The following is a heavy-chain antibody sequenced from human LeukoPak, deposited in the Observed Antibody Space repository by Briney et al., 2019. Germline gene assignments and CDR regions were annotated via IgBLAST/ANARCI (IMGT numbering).Heavy chain of an antibody. Sequence: GGSLRLSCAASGFTFSGSAMHWVRQASGKGLEWVGRIRSKANNYATAYAASVKGRFTISRDDSKNTAYLQMNSLKTEDTAVYYCTRHSFIAEAGDPIDYWGQGTLVTFSS. D-gene: IGHD7-27*01. CDR2: IRSKANNYAT. J-gene: IGHJ4*02. CDR3: TRHSFIAEAGDPIDY. CDR1: GFTFSGSA. V-gene: IGHV3-73*01.